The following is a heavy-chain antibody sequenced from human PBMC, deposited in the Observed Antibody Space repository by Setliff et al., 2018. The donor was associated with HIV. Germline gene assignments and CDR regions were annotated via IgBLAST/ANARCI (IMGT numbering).Heavy chain of an antibody. D-gene: IGHD3-10*01. V-gene: IGHV3-11*06. CDR1: SESLSDYY. Sequence: LSLTCAVYSESLSDYYWSWVRQAPGKGLEWVSYISSSSSYTNYADSVKGRFTISRDNAKNSMDLQMNSLRAEDTAIYYCARKLRPGHGVDVWGQGTTVTAP. J-gene: IGHJ6*02. CDR2: ISSSSSYT. CDR3: ARKLRPGHGVDV.